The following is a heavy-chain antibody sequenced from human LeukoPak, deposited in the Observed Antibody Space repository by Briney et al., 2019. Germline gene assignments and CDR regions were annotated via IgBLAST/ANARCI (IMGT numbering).Heavy chain of an antibody. J-gene: IGHJ6*03. CDR2: IYTSEST. CDR3: ARERGRSYGSVPYYYFYMDV. Sequence: SETLSLTCTVSGDSISSGSYYWSWIRQPAGKGLEWIGRIYTSESTNYNPSLKSRVTISADTSKNQFSLKLSSVTAADTAVYYCARERGRSYGSVPYYYFYMDVWGKGTTVTVSS. V-gene: IGHV4-61*02. CDR1: GDSISSGSYY. D-gene: IGHD5-18*01.